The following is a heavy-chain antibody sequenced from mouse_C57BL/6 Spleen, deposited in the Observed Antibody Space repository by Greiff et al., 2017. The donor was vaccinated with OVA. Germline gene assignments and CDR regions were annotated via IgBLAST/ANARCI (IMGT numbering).Heavy chain of an antibody. V-gene: IGHV14-1*01. CDR1: GFNIKDYY. J-gene: IGHJ3*01. D-gene: IGHD1-1*01. CDR3: ARGDYYGSSFAY. Sequence: VQLQQSGAELVRPGASVKLSCTASGFNIKDYYMHWVKQRPEQGLEWIGRIDPEDGDTEYAPNFQGKATMTADTSSNTAYLQLSSLTSEDTAVYYCARGDYYGSSFAYWGQGTLVTVSA. CDR2: IDPEDGDT.